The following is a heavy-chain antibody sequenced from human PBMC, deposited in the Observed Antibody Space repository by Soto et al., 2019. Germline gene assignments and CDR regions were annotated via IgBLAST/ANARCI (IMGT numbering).Heavy chain of an antibody. D-gene: IGHD5-12*01. J-gene: IGHJ5*02. CDR3: AKGDNIGTKTGYAFDP. Sequence: PSQTLSLTCAISGDSVSSNTASWNWIIQSPSRGLEWLGRTYFRSKWYNDYAVSVKSRIIINPDTSNNQFSLQLNSVTPEDTAVYFCAKGDNIGTKTGYAFDPWGQGIMFTVSS. CDR2: TYFRSKWYN. CDR1: GDSVSSNTAS. V-gene: IGHV6-1*01.